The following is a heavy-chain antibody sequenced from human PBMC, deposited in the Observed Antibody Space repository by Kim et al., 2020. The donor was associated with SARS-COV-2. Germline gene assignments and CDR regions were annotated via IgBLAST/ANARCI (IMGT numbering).Heavy chain of an antibody. CDR1: GGSISSYY. V-gene: IGHV4-4*07. Sequence: SETLSLTCTVSGGSISSYYWSWIRQPAGKGLEWIGRIYTSGSTNYNPSLKSRVTMSVDTSKNQFSLKLSSVTAADTAVYYCAREIEIPAASPNYYYYYMDVWGKGTTVTVSS. CDR3: AREIEIPAASPNYYYYYMDV. J-gene: IGHJ6*03. D-gene: IGHD2-2*01. CDR2: IYTSGST.